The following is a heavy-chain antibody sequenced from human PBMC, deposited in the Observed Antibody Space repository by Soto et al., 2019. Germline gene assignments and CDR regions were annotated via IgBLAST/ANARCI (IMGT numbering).Heavy chain of an antibody. J-gene: IGHJ3*02. D-gene: IGHD2-15*01. CDR1: GDSVSSNRAA. CDR3: ARHPAEDAAFGI. Sequence: QTRSLTCGLSGDSVSSNRAAGKWIRQSPSRGLEGLGRTYYRSKWYNDYAVSVKSRITINPDTSKNQFSLQLHSATPEATAVYYCARHPAEDAAFGIWGQRTIVTVPS. CDR2: TYYRSKWYN. V-gene: IGHV6-1*01.